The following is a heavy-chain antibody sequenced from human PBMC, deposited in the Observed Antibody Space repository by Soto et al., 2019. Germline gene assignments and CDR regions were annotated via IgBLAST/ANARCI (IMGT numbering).Heavy chain of an antibody. D-gene: IGHD3-9*01. J-gene: IGHJ5*02. V-gene: IGHV4-59*01. CDR3: AKAFGLTGYYNVIVGGFDP. Sequence: SETLSLTCTVSGGSISSYYWSWIRQPPGKGLEWIGYIYYSGSTNYNPSLKSRVTISVDTSKNQFSLKLSSVTAADTAVYYCAKAFGLTGYYNVIVGGFDPWGQGTLVTVSS. CDR2: IYYSGST. CDR1: GGSISSYY.